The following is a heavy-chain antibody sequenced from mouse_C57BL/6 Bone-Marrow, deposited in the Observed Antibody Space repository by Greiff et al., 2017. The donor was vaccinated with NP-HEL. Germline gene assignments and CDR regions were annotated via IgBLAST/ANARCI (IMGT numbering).Heavy chain of an antibody. Sequence: QVQLKQSGAELVKPGASVKISCKASGYAFGSYWMNWVKQRPGKGLEWIGQIYPGDGDTNYNGKFKGKATLTADKSSSTAYMQLSSLTSEDSAVYFGAREGFYYGNSYAMDYWGQGTSVTVSS. J-gene: IGHJ4*01. CDR2: IYPGDGDT. V-gene: IGHV1-80*01. CDR3: AREGFYYGNSYAMDY. D-gene: IGHD2-1*01. CDR1: GYAFGSYW.